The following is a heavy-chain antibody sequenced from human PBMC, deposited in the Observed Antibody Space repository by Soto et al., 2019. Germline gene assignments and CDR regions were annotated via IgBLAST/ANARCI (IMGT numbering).Heavy chain of an antibody. CDR2: IYYSGST. V-gene: IGHV4-59*01. CDR3: ARDRWFDP. Sequence: SETLSLTCTVSGGSTSSYYWSWIRQPPGKGLEWIGYIYYSGSTNYNPSLESRVTISVDTSKNQSSLKLSSVTAADTAVYYCARDRWFDPWGQGTLVTVSS. J-gene: IGHJ5*02. CDR1: GGSTSSYY.